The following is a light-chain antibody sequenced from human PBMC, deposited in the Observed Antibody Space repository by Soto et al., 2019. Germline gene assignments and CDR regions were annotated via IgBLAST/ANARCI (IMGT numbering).Light chain of an antibody. CDR2: AAS. Sequence: DVQMTQSPSSLSASVGDRVTITCRASQTIRNYINLHQQKPGTAPKPLIYAASSLHSAVPSRFSGSGSGTDFTLTISSLQPEDSATYFCQQSYNTPVTFGQGTRLEIK. CDR1: QTIRNY. V-gene: IGKV1-39*01. CDR3: QQSYNTPVT. J-gene: IGKJ5*01.